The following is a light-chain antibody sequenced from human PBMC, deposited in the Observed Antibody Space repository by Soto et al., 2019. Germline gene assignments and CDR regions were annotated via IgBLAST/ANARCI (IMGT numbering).Light chain of an antibody. V-gene: IGLV2-8*01. CDR1: SSDVGASDY. CDR2: AVT. Sequence: QSALTQPPSASGSPGQSVTLSCTGTSSDVGASDYVSWYQQHPGKAPKLLIYAVTKRPAGVPDRFSGSKSGNRASLTVSGLQAEDEADYYCCSYAGNTKLVFGGGTKLNVL. CDR3: CSYAGNTKLV. J-gene: IGLJ3*02.